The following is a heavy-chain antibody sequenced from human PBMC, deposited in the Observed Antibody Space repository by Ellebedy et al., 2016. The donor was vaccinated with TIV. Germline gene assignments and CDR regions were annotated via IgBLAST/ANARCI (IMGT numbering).Heavy chain of an antibody. D-gene: IGHD3-10*01. CDR2: IYHTGST. V-gene: IGHV4-39*01. CDR1: GGSISRSSYY. CDR3: ARWFGELLYVRWFDP. Sequence: SETLSLTCTVSGGSISRSSYYWGWIRQPPQRGLEWIGSIYHTGSTFYNPSLKSRVTISADTSKSQFSLKLTSVTAADTAVYYCARWFGELLYVRWFDPWGQGTLVTVSS. J-gene: IGHJ5*02.